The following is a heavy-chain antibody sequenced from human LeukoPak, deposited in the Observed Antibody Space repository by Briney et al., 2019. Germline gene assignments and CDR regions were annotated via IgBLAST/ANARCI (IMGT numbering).Heavy chain of an antibody. CDR3: ARDYDSSGYYESDAFDI. Sequence: GGSLRLSCAASGFTFSSYAMSWVRQAPGKGLEWVSAISGSGGSTYYADSVKGRFTISRDNAKNMLYLQMNSLRAEDTAVYYCARDYDSSGYYESDAFDIWGQGTMVTVSS. D-gene: IGHD3-22*01. V-gene: IGHV3-23*01. CDR1: GFTFSSYA. J-gene: IGHJ3*02. CDR2: ISGSGGST.